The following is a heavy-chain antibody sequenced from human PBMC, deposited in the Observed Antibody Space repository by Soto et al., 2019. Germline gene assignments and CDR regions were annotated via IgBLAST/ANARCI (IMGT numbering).Heavy chain of an antibody. CDR3: ARDETGTTPFDY. V-gene: IGHV1-18*01. D-gene: IGHD1-7*01. J-gene: IGHJ4*02. CDR1: GYTFTNYG. Sequence: QVQLVQSGAEVKKPGASVKVSCKASGYTFTNYGFSWVRQAPGQGLEGMGWISSYNGNTNYAQNLRGRVTMTTDTSANTAYMGLRSLRSDDAAVYYCARDETGTTPFDYWGQGTLVTVSS. CDR2: ISSYNGNT.